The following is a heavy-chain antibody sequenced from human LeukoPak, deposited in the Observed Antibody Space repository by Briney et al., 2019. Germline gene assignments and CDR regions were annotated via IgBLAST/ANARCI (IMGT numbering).Heavy chain of an antibody. CDR2: ISGSGGST. D-gene: IGHD3-22*01. V-gene: IGHV3-23*01. CDR3: ASRSPTYYYDKGYFQH. CDR1: GFIFSTYA. J-gene: IGHJ1*01. Sequence: LSGGSLRLSCAASGFIFSTYAMTWVRQAPGKGLQWVSTISGSGGSTYYADSVKGRFTISRDNSKNTLYLQMNSLRAEDTAVYYCASRSPTYYYDKGYFQHWGQGTLVTVSS.